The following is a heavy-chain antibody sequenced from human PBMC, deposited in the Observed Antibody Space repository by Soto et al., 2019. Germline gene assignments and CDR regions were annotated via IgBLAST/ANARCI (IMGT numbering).Heavy chain of an antibody. CDR1: GFDFIRYA. V-gene: IGHV3-23*01. J-gene: IGHJ6*02. D-gene: IGHD2-2*01. CDR2: LSDSGGHT. CDR3: AKDSQSVLVSAARVYGMDV. Sequence: PGGALSLSWGGSGFDFIRYAMTWVRQAPGKGLEWVSTLSDSGGHTYYADSVKGRFTISRDNSKNTLYLQMNSLRAEDTAVYYCAKDSQSVLVSAARVYGMDVWGQGTTVTVSS.